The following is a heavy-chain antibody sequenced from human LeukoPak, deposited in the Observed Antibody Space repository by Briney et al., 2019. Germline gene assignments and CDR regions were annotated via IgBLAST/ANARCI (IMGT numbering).Heavy chain of an antibody. CDR1: EFTISDAW. CDR2: IKNKFNGETT. V-gene: IGHV3-15*01. J-gene: IGHJ4*02. D-gene: IGHD2-8*02. Sequence: GGSLRLSCAASEFTISDAWMNWVRQAPGKGLEWVGRIKNKFNGETTDCAAPVKGRFIISRDDSKKTLYLQMNSLKADDTAVYFCTTVTVCTGSSCPGAFDHWGQGTLVTVSS. CDR3: TTVTVCTGSSCPGAFDH.